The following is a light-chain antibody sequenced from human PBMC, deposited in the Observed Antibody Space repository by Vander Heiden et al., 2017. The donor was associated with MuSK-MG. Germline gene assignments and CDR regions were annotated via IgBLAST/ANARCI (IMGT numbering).Light chain of an antibody. V-gene: IGKV1-5*03. CDR3: QQDNSYSWT. CDR2: KAS. J-gene: IGKJ1*01. Sequence: DIQMTQSPSTLSAFVGDSVTITCRASQSISSWLAWYQQKPGRAPKLLISKASNLESGVPSRFSGRGSGTEFTLTISSLQPDDFATYYCQQDNSYSWTFGQGTKVEIK. CDR1: QSISSW.